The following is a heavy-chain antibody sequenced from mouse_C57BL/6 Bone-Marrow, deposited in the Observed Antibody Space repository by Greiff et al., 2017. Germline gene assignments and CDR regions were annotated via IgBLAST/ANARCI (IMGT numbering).Heavy chain of an antibody. CDR3: AREGYYGSSYGDYFDY. D-gene: IGHD1-1*01. CDR2: ILPGSGST. CDR1: GYTFTGSW. V-gene: IGHV1-9*01. J-gene: IGHJ2*01. Sequence: QVQLKESGAELMKPGASVKLSCKATGYTFTGSWIEWVKQRPGHGLEWIGEILPGSGSTNYNEKFKGKATFTADTSSNTAYMQRSSLTTEDSAIYYCAREGYYGSSYGDYFDYWGQGTTLTVSS.